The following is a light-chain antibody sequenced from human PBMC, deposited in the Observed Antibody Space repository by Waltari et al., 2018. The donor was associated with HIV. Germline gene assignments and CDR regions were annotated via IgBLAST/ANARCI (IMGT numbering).Light chain of an antibody. V-gene: IGLV2-23*02. J-gene: IGLJ2*01. CDR2: EVS. Sequence: QSALTQPASVSGSPGQSITISCTGSSSDVGTYKHVSWYPQHPGKAPRLIIYEVSKRPSGVSNRYSASKSGKTASLTVSGLRAEDEADYYCSSYAGSSTFVIFGGGTKLTVL. CDR1: SSDVGTYKH. CDR3: SSYAGSSTFVI.